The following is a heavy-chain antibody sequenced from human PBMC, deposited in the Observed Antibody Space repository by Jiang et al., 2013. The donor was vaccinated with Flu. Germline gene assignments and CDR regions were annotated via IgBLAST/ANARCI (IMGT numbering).Heavy chain of an antibody. Sequence: VKPSETLSPPALSLVTPSPVVIITGPGSATPQGRGLEWIGSIDHSRKTFYSPALKSRVTISGDSAKSQFSLRLTSVTAADTAVYYCARFRLGLDNWGRGTQVIVSA. CDR3: ARFRLGLDN. CDR2: IDHSRKT. D-gene: IGHD7-27*01. J-gene: IGHJ4*02. V-gene: IGHV4-39*01. CDR1: VTPSPVVIIT.